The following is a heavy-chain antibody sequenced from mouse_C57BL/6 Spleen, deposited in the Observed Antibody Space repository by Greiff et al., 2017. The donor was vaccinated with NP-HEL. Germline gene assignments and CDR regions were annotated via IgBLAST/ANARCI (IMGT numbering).Heavy chain of an antibody. J-gene: IGHJ3*01. CDR1: GFTFSDYG. Sequence: EVHLVESGGGLVKPGGSLKLSCAASGFTFSDYGMHWVRQAPEKGLEWVAYISSGSSTIYYADTVKGRFTISRDNAKNTLFLQMTSLRSEDTAMYYCARSTMVTEGFAYWGQGTLVTVSA. D-gene: IGHD2-2*01. CDR2: ISSGSSTI. CDR3: ARSTMVTEGFAY. V-gene: IGHV5-17*01.